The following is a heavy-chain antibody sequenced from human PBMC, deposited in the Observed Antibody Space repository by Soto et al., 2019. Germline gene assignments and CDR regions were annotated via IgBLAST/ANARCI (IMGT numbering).Heavy chain of an antibody. V-gene: IGHV1-69*13. D-gene: IGHD3-10*01. J-gene: IGHJ5*02. Sequence: SVKVSCKASGGTFSSYAISWVRQAPGQGLEWMGGIIPIFGTANYAQKFQGRVTITADESTSTAYMELSSLRSEDTVVYYCARAYGKGYSGGWFDPWGQGTLVTVSS. CDR3: ARAYGKGYSGGWFDP. CDR1: GGTFSSYA. CDR2: IIPIFGTA.